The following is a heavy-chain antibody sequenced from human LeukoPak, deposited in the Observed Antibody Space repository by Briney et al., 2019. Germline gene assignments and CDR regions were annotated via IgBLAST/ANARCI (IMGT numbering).Heavy chain of an antibody. CDR2: IFHSGNT. Sequence: PSETLSLTCAVSGGSLSRGSYSWSWIRQPPGKGLEWIGYIFHSGNTHYNPSLKSRVTLSIDKSKNQFSLKLSSVTAADTALYFCARGGGFYGTGTTHFDYWGQGTLVIVSS. D-gene: IGHD4-17*01. CDR3: ARGGGFYGTGTTHFDY. CDR1: GGSLSRGSYS. V-gene: IGHV4-30-2*01. J-gene: IGHJ4*02.